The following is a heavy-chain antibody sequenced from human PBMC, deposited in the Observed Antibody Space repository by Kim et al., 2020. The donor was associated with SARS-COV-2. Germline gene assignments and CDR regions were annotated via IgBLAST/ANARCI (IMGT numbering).Heavy chain of an antibody. D-gene: IGHD3-3*01. Sequence: ASVKVSCKASGYTFTSYAMNWVRQAPGQGLEWMGWIKTNTGNPTYAQGFTGRFVFSLDTSVSTAYLQISSLKAEDTAVYYCARDLDFWSGYYFPGMDVWGQGTTVTVSS. CDR2: IKTNTGNP. J-gene: IGHJ6*02. CDR3: ARDLDFWSGYYFPGMDV. CDR1: GYTFTSYA. V-gene: IGHV7-4-1*02.